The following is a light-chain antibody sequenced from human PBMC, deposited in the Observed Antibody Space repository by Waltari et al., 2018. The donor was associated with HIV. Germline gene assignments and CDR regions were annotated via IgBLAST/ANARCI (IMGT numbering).Light chain of an antibody. V-gene: IGKV3-15*01. Sequence: EIVMTQSPATLSVSPGDRGTLSSRTSQNVSSNLAWYQHKPGQAPRLLIYDASKRATGIPGSFSGSGSGTDFTLTISSLQSEDFAVYYCQQYNSWPRTFGQGTKVEIK. CDR1: QNVSSN. J-gene: IGKJ1*01. CDR2: DAS. CDR3: QQYNSWPRT.